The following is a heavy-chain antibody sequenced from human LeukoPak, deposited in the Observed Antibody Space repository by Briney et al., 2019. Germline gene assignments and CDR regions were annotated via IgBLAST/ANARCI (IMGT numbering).Heavy chain of an antibody. CDR2: IYHSGST. J-gene: IGHJ5*02. D-gene: IGHD2-2*01. CDR1: GYSISSGYY. V-gene: IGHV4-38-2*01. CDR3: ARVVVVPAAMSYNWFDP. Sequence: SETLSLTCAVSGYSISSGYYWGWIRQPPGKGLEWIGSIYHSGSTYYNPSLKSRVTISVDTSKNQFSLKLGSVTAADTAVYYCARVVVVPAAMSYNWFDPWGQGTLVTVSS.